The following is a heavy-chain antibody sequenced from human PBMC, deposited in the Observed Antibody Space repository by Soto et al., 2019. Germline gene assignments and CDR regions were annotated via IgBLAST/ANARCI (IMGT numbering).Heavy chain of an antibody. CDR2: IYYSGST. D-gene: IGHD6-6*01. J-gene: IGHJ5*02. CDR1: GGSISSSSYY. CDR3: ARLRPEYSSSKAHNWFDP. V-gene: IGHV4-39*01. Sequence: PEKLCLTCTVSGGSISSSSYYWGWIRQPPGKGLEWIGSIYYSGSTYYNPSLKSRVTISVDTSKNQFSLKLSSVTAADTAVYYCARLRPEYSSSKAHNWFDPWCQGPLVT.